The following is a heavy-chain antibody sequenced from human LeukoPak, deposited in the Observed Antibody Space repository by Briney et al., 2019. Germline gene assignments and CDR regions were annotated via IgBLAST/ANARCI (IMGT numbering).Heavy chain of an antibody. CDR1: GYTFTSYG. V-gene: IGHV1-18*01. D-gene: IGHD4-17*01. CDR3: ARGYDYGTPFDY. CDR2: ISAYNGNT. J-gene: IGHJ4*02. Sequence: GSVKVSCKASGYTFTSYGISWVRQAPGQGLEWMGWISAYNGNTNYAQKLEGRVTMTTDTSTSTAYMELRSLRSDDTAVYYCARGYDYGTPFDYWGQGTLVTVSS.